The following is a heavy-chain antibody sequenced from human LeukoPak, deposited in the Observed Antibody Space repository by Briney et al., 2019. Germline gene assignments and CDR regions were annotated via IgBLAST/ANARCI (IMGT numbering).Heavy chain of an antibody. Sequence: SETLCLTCSVSGGSISSSSYSWGWIRQPPGKGLVWIGSIYYSGGTYYNRSLKSRVTIFVDTSKNHFSLKLTSMTAAHTPVYYCARRGAAGHIDYWGQGTLVTVSS. CDR3: ARRGAAGHIDY. CDR1: GGSISSSSYS. J-gene: IGHJ4*02. D-gene: IGHD6-13*01. CDR2: IYYSGGT. V-gene: IGHV4-39*02.